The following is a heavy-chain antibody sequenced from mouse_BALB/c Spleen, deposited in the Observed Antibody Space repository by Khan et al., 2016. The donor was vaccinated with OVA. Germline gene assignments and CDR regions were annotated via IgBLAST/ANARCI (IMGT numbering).Heavy chain of an antibody. J-gene: IGHJ3*01. Sequence: QVQLKESGAELVKSGASVMLSCKTSGYTFTTYWMHWVKQRPGQGLEWIGEINPSNGRTNYNEKFKTKATLTVDKSSSTAYIQLSSLTSEDSAVYYCARLYYSWLADWGQGTLVSVSA. V-gene: IGHV1S81*02. CDR1: GYTFTTYW. CDR3: ARLYYSWLAD. D-gene: IGHD2-1*01. CDR2: INPSNGRT.